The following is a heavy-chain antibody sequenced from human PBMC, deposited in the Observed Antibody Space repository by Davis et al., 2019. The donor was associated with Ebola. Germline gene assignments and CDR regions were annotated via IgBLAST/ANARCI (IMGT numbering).Heavy chain of an antibody. Sequence: GGSLRLSCAASGFTFSSYGMHWVRQAPGKGLEWVSSISSSSNYIYYADSMKGRFTISRDNAKNSLFLQMNSLRAEDTAVYYCAAADIVGVVDGTSYPHAFDTWGQGTVVTVSS. J-gene: IGHJ3*02. CDR2: ISSSSNYI. CDR1: GFTFSSYG. V-gene: IGHV3-21*01. D-gene: IGHD2-15*01. CDR3: AAADIVGVVDGTSYPHAFDT.